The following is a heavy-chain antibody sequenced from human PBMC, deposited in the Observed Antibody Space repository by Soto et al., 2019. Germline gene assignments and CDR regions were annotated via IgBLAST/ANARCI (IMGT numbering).Heavy chain of an antibody. CDR3: ARRVDCSGGSCYPNWFDP. D-gene: IGHD2-15*01. CDR1: GGSISSYY. CDR2: IYYSGST. J-gene: IGHJ5*02. V-gene: IGHV4-59*01. Sequence: SETLSLTCTVSGGSISSYYWSWIRQPPGKGLEWIGYIYYSGSTNYNPSLKSRVTISVDTSKNQFSLKLSSVTAADTAVYYCARRVDCSGGSCYPNWFDPWGQGTLVTVSS.